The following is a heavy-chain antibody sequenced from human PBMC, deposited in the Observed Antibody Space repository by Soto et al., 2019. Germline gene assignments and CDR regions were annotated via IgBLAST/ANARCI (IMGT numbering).Heavy chain of an antibody. CDR3: ARGGGYDSFDY. J-gene: IGHJ4*02. CDR1: GAYISYGGVS. V-gene: IGHV4-30-2*06. D-gene: IGHD5-12*01. CDR2: ISHLEST. Sequence: PSERQSLTCTVAGAYISYGGVSWSWIRQSPGKGLEWIGYISHLESTYFHPSFKSRLTMSIDRTRNQFSLKLSSVTAADMAVYYCARGGGYDSFDYWGQGVLVTLSS.